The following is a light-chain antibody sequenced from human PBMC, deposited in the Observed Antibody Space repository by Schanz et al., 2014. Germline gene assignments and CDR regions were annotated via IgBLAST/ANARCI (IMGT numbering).Light chain of an antibody. CDR2: DVS. J-gene: IGLJ3*02. CDR1: TSDVGGYNY. CDR3: CSYAGSYTWV. Sequence: QSVLTQPASVSGSPGQSITISCTGTTSDVGGYNYVSWYQQHPGKAPKLMIYDVSSRPSGVPDRFSGSKSGNTASLTISGLQAEDEADYYCCSYAGSYTWVFGGGTKLTVL. V-gene: IGLV2-11*01.